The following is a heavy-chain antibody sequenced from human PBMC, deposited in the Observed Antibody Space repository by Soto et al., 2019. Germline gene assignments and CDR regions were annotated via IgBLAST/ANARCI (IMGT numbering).Heavy chain of an antibody. CDR1: GFTFSSYG. J-gene: IGHJ6*02. CDR2: ISYDGSNK. D-gene: IGHD3-10*01. V-gene: IGHV3-30*18. CDR3: AKGGPGGGMDV. Sequence: QVQLVESGGGVVQPGRSLRLSCAASGFTFSSYGMHWVRQAPGKGLEWVAVISYDGSNKYYADSVKGRFTISRDNSKNTLYLKMNSRRAEDTAVYSCAKGGPGGGMDVWGQGTTVTVSS.